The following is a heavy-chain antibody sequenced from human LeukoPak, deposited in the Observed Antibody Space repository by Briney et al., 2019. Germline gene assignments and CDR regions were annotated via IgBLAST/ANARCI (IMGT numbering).Heavy chain of an antibody. CDR1: GFTFSNYA. V-gene: IGHV3-23*05. CDR2: IGSSGSDT. J-gene: IGHJ6*02. CDR3: AKYLMAKGPPYALDV. D-gene: IGHD2-8*01. Sequence: PGGSLRLSCTPSGFTFSNYAMNWVRQAPGQGLEWVSGIGSSGSDTYYADSVKGRFTISRDNSKNMLYLQMNSLRADDTSLYYCAKYLMAKGPPYALDVWGQGTTVTVSS.